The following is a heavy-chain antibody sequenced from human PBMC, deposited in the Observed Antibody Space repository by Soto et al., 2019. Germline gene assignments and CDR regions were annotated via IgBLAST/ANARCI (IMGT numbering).Heavy chain of an antibody. V-gene: IGHV3-33*01. Sequence: GGSLRLSCAASGFTFSSYGMHWVRQAPGKGLEWVAVIWYDGSNKYYADSVKGRFTISRDNSKNTLYLQMNSLRAEDTAVYCCARDMGFLEWLQDAFDIWGQGTMVTVSS. D-gene: IGHD3-3*01. CDR1: GFTFSSYG. CDR3: ARDMGFLEWLQDAFDI. J-gene: IGHJ3*02. CDR2: IWYDGSNK.